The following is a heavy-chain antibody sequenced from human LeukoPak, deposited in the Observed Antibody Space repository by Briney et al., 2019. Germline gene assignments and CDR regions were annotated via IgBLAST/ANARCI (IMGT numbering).Heavy chain of an antibody. D-gene: IGHD3-22*01. CDR3: ARALDYYDSSGERAYYFDY. CDR2: IYYSGST. V-gene: IGHV4-30-4*08. Sequence: SETLSLTCAVYGGSFSGYYWSWIRQPPGKGLEWIGYIYYSGSTYYNPSLKSRVTISVDTSKNQFSLKLSSVTAADTAVYYCARALDYYDSSGERAYYFDYWGQGTLVTVSS. CDR1: GGSFSGYY. J-gene: IGHJ4*02.